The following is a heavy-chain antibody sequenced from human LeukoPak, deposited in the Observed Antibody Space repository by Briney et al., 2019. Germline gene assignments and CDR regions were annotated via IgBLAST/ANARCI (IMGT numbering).Heavy chain of an antibody. J-gene: IGHJ4*02. Sequence: PGGSLRLSCAASGFTFNNYWMSWVRQAPGKGLEWVASIKEDGSEKYYVDSVKGRFTISRDNAKNSLYLQMNSLSAEDTAVYYCARWTSGWGQGTLVTVSS. CDR1: GFTFNNYW. D-gene: IGHD3/OR15-3a*01. CDR2: IKEDGSEK. CDR3: ARWTSG. V-gene: IGHV3-7*01.